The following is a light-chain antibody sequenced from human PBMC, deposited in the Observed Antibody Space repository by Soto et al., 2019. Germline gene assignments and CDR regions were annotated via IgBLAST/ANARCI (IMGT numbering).Light chain of an antibody. Sequence: QSALTQPASVSGSLGQSITISCTGTSNDVGGYNYVSWYQQHPGKAPKLMIYEVTNRPSGVSNRFSGSKSGNTASLTIFGLLTENEADYYCCSYTGDVTLVFGTGTKVTVL. CDR3: CSYTGDVTLV. CDR2: EVT. J-gene: IGLJ1*01. V-gene: IGLV2-14*01. CDR1: SNDVGGYNY.